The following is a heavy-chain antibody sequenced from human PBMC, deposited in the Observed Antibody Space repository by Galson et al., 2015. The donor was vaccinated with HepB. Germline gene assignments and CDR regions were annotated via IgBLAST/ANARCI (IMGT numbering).Heavy chain of an antibody. CDR2: ISSSSSYT. J-gene: IGHJ3*02. D-gene: IGHD3-22*01. CDR1: GFTFSDYY. Sequence: SLRLSCAASGFTFSDYYMSWIRQAPGKGLEWVSYISSSSSYTNYADSVKGRFTISRDNAKNSLYLQMNSLRAEDTAVYYCARGSLSSGYYGCAFDIWGQGTMVTVSS. CDR3: ARGSLSSGYYGCAFDI. V-gene: IGHV3-11*06.